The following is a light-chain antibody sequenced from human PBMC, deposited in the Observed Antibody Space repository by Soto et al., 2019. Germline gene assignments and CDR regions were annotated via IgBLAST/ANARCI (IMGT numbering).Light chain of an antibody. CDR3: QSYDSSLSGSV. V-gene: IGLV4-69*01. J-gene: IGLJ2*01. CDR2: VNSDGGH. Sequence: QPVLTQSPSASASLGASVKLTCTLDSGHSTYAIAWHQQQPEKGPRYLMKVNSDGGHTKGDGIPDRFSGSSSGAERYLTISSLQSEDEADYYCQSYDSSLSGSVFGGGTKLTVL. CDR1: SGHSTYA.